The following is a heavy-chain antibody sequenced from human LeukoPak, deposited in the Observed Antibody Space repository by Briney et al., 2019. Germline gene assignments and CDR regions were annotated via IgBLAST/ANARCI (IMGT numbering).Heavy chain of an antibody. CDR1: GFTFSSYG. D-gene: IGHD5-18*01. Sequence: GGSLRLSCAAAGFTFSSYGMHWVRQAPGKGLEWVANMKEDGSEKYYVDSVKGRFTISRDNSTNSLYPQMKSLRAEGTAVYYCASQPGTAMVVDYWGQGTLVTVSS. CDR2: MKEDGSEK. J-gene: IGHJ4*02. V-gene: IGHV3-7*01. CDR3: ASQPGTAMVVDY.